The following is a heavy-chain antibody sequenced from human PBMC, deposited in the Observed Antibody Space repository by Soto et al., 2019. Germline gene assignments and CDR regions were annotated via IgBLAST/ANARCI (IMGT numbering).Heavy chain of an antibody. V-gene: IGHV1-18*01. Sequence: QVQLVQSGAEVREPGASVTVSCKASGYTFTNYGVSWVRQAPGQGLEWMGWVGGYKGNTNYAQKLQGRGTLTTDTSTSTAYMELRSLRTDDTAVYYCSPHSLDTGMPSGYWGQGTLVTVSS. CDR1: GYTFTNYG. CDR2: VGGYKGNT. CDR3: SPHSLDTGMPSGY. J-gene: IGHJ4*02. D-gene: IGHD5-18*01.